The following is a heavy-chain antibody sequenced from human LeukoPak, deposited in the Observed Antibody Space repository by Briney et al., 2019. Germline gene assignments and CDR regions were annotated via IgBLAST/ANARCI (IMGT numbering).Heavy chain of an antibody. D-gene: IGHD3-9*01. CDR1: GGSFSGYY. V-gene: IGHV4-34*01. CDR2: IYHSGST. CDR3: ARLQVLRYFDWLNYNWFDP. J-gene: IGHJ5*02. Sequence: PSETLSLTCAVYGGSFSGYYWSWIRQPPGKGLEWIGQIYHSGSTNYNPSLKSRVTISVDKSKNQFSLKLSSVTAADTAVYYCARLQVLRYFDWLNYNWFDPWGQGTLVTVSS.